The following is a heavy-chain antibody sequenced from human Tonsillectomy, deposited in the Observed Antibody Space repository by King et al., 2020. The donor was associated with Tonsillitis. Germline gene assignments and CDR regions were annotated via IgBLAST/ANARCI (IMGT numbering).Heavy chain of an antibody. CDR1: GFTFSSYA. J-gene: IGHJ3*02. Sequence: VQLVESGGGLVQPGGSLRLSCAASGFTFSSYAMSWVRQAPGKGLELVSAISGSGGSTYYADSVTGRFTISRDNSKNPLYLQMNSLRAEDTAVYYCAKDFLESGGTQAGDAFDIWGQGTMVTVSS. D-gene: IGHD3-3*01. CDR2: ISGSGGST. V-gene: IGHV3-23*04. CDR3: AKDFLESGGTQAGDAFDI.